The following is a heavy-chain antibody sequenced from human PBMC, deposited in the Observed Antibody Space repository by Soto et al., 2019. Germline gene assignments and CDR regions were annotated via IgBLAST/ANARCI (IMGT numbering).Heavy chain of an antibody. V-gene: IGHV1-46*03. Sequence: ASVTVSCKASGYTYTSYYMHWVRQAPGQGLEWMGIINPSGGSTSYAQKFQGRVTMTRDTSTSTVYMELSSLRSEDTAVYYCASLEESSSLDYWGQGTLVTVSS. D-gene: IGHD6-13*01. CDR3: ASLEESSSLDY. J-gene: IGHJ4*02. CDR2: INPSGGST. CDR1: GYTYTSYY.